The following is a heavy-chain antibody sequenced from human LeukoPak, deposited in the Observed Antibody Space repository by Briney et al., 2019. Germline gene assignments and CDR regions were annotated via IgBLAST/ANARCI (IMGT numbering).Heavy chain of an antibody. J-gene: IGHJ4*02. D-gene: IGHD4-11*01. V-gene: IGHV3-53*01. CDR2: IYXXXTT. CDR1: GFSVSTSR. CDR3: ARGGAVSKAASAPDY. Sequence: GGSLRLSCEVSGFSVSTSRMXXXRXAPGKGXXXXXXIYXXXTTQYADSVKXXXXXXXDNSKNTLYFQMNSLRAEDTAVYYCARGGAVSKAASAPDYWGQGTLVTVSS.